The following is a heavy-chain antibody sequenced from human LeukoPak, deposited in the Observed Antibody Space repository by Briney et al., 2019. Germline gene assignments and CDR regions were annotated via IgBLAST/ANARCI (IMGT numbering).Heavy chain of an antibody. D-gene: IGHD3-22*01. Sequence: PGGSLRLSCAASGFTFSSYGMHWVRQAPGKGLEWVAVISYDGSNKYYADSVKGRFTISRDNSKNTLYLQMNSLRAEDTAVYYCARDYPDRGFDYWGQGTLVTVSS. J-gene: IGHJ4*02. CDR3: ARDYPDRGFDY. CDR1: GFTFSSYG. V-gene: IGHV3-30*03. CDR2: ISYDGSNK.